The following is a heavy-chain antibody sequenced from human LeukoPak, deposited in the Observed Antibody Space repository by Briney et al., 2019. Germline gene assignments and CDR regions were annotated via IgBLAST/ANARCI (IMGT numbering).Heavy chain of an antibody. D-gene: IGHD3-9*01. V-gene: IGHV1-2*02. J-gene: IGHJ4*02. CDR3: ARGPSDYDILTGSYFLRSYYFDY. Sequence: ASVKLSCKASGYTFTGYYMHWVRQAPGQGLEWMGWINPNSGGTNYAQKFQGRVTMTRDTSISTAYMELSRLRSDDTAVYYCARGPSDYDILTGSYFLRSYYFDYWGQGTPVSSSS. CDR1: GYTFTGYY. CDR2: INPNSGGT.